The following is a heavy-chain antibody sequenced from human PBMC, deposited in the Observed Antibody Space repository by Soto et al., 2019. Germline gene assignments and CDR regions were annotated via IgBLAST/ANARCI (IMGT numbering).Heavy chain of an antibody. CDR3: ARRLVVTRFHALDT. J-gene: IGHJ3*02. D-gene: IGHD2-21*02. CDR2: IIPIFGTA. Sequence: ASVNVSCQSSGGTFSSYAISWVRQAPGRGLEWMGGIIPIFGTANYAQKFQGRVTITADESTSTAYMELRSLRSEDTAVYYGARRLVVTRFHALDTWGQGTMVTV. CDR1: GGTFSSYA. V-gene: IGHV1-69*13.